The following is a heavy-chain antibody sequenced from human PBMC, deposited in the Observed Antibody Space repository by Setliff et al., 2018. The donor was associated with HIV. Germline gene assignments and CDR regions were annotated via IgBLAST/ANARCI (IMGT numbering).Heavy chain of an antibody. J-gene: IGHJ3*01. CDR1: GFSFTRSA. V-gene: IGHV1-58*02. Sequence: GASVKVSCKASGFSFTRSAMQWVRQARGQRLEWIGWIVVDSGNTNYAQKFQERVTITRDMSTSTAYMELSSLRSEDTAVYYCAAPMYYFGIDAFDVWGQGTMVTVSS. D-gene: IGHD3-10*01. CDR2: IVVDSGNT. CDR3: AAPMYYFGIDAFDV.